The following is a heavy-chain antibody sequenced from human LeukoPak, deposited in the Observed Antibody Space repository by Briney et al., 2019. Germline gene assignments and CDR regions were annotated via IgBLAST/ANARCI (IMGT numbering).Heavy chain of an antibody. CDR3: ARGSPRGYSYGYPYDY. CDR1: GYTFTSYY. Sequence: ASVKVSCKASGYTFTSYYMHWVRQAPGQELEWMGIINPSGGSTSYAQKFQGRVTMTRDTSTSTVYMELSSLRSEDTAVYYCARGSPRGYSYGYPYDYWGQGTLVTVSS. D-gene: IGHD5-18*01. J-gene: IGHJ4*02. CDR2: INPSGGST. V-gene: IGHV1-46*01.